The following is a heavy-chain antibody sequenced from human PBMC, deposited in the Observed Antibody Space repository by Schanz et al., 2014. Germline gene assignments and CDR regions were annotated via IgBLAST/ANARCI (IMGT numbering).Heavy chain of an antibody. J-gene: IGHJ4*02. V-gene: IGHV3-48*01. Sequence: EVHLVESGGGLGQRGGSLIVSCEGSGFTFNSYSMNWVRQAPGKGLEWISYISSTSSSKDYADSVKGRFSISRDNAKNSLYLQMNSLRVEDTAVYYCAKDGEIWSGYPEYFDSWGQGTLVTVSS. CDR1: GFTFNSYS. CDR2: ISSTSSSK. CDR3: AKDGEIWSGYPEYFDS. D-gene: IGHD3-3*01.